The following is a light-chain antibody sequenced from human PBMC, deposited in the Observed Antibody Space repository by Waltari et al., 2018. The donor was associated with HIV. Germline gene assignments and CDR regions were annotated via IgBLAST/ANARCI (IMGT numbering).Light chain of an antibody. CDR2: EDN. CDR1: SGSIASNY. V-gene: IGLV6-57*04. CDR3: QSYDSSNQV. Sequence: NFMLTQPHSVSESPGKTVTISCTRSSGSIASNYVQWYQQRPGSAPTTLIYEDNQRPSCVPDRFSGSIDSSSNAASLTISGLKTEDEADYYCQSYDSSNQVFGGGTKLTVL. J-gene: IGLJ3*02.